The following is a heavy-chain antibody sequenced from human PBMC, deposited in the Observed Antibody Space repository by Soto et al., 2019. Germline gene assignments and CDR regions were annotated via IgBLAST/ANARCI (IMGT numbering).Heavy chain of an antibody. V-gene: IGHV3-23*01. CDR2: ISGSAGST. D-gene: IGHD6-6*01. CDR3: AKNWDTTFSSSSH. J-gene: IGHJ4*02. CDR1: GFTFTTYA. Sequence: EVQLLESGGGLVQPGGSLRLSCAASGFTFTTYAMSWVRQAPGKGLDWVSAISGSAGSTYYADSVKGRFTISRDNSKNTLSLQMNSLRAEDTAVYYCAKNWDTTFSSSSHWGQGTLVSVSS.